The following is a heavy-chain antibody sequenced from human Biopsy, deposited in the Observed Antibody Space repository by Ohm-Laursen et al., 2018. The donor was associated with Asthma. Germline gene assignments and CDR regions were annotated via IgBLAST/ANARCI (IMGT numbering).Heavy chain of an antibody. CDR1: GGTFNTYV. CDR2: INSVFGTT. V-gene: IGHV1-69*01. D-gene: IGHD2-2*01. Sequence: ASSVKVSCKSLGGTFNTYVIGWVRQAPGQGLEWMGGINSVFGTTTYPQKFQDRVTITADDSTSTVYMELSSLRSEDTVVYYCARKAGSCISRTCYSLDFWGQGTLVTVSS. J-gene: IGHJ4*02. CDR3: ARKAGSCISRTCYSLDF.